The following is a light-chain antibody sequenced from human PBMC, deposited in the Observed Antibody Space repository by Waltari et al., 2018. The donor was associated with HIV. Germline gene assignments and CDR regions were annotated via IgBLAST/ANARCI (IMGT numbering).Light chain of an antibody. J-gene: IGKJ2*01. CDR1: QGISDF. Sequence: EIVLTQSPVTLSLSPGERATLSCRASQGISDFLGWYQQKPGQAPRLVTYDGSIRAPGIPARVRGNGSGTDFTLTINRLEPEDFAVYYCQQRSQWPLTFGQGTRLDI. CDR2: DGS. CDR3: QQRSQWPLT. V-gene: IGKV3-11*01.